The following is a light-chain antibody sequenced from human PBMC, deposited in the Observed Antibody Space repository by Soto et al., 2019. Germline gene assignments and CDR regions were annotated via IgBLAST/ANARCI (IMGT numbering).Light chain of an antibody. CDR2: EVS. CDR1: SRDVGGYNY. J-gene: IGLJ1*01. Sequence: QSALTQPASVSGSPGQSITISCTGTSRDVGGYNYVSWYQQYPGKAPKLMIYEVSNRPSGVSDRSSGSKSGNTASLTISGLQAEDEADYYCSSYTSSILYVFGTGTKVTVL. V-gene: IGLV2-14*01. CDR3: SSYTSSILYV.